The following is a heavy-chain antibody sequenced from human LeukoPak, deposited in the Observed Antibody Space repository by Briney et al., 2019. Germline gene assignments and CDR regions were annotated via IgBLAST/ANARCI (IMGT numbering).Heavy chain of an antibody. D-gene: IGHD3-9*01. CDR1: GGSISSGDYY. Sequence: SQTLSLTCTVSGGSISSGDYYWSWIRQPPGKGLEWIGHIYYSGSTYYNPSLKSRVTISVDTSKNQFSLKRSSVTAADTAVYYCARVLVRYYDILPGYYYFDYWGQGTLVTVSS. V-gene: IGHV4-30-4*01. CDR3: ARVLVRYYDILPGYYYFDY. CDR2: IYYSGST. J-gene: IGHJ4*02.